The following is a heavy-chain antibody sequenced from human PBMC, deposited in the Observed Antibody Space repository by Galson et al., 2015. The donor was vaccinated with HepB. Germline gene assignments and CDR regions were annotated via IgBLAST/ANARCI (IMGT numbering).Heavy chain of an antibody. CDR2: IYYSGST. J-gene: IGHJ4*02. Sequence: LSLTCTVSGASISSGGYFWSWIRQHPGRGLEWIGYIYYSGSTYYNPSFQSRVTISVDTSRTRFSLNLTSVTSADTAVYYCAREAFHDGGQFFDYWGQGTPVTVSS. D-gene: IGHD4-23*01. V-gene: IGHV4-31*03. CDR3: AREAFHDGGQFFDY. CDR1: GASISSGGYF.